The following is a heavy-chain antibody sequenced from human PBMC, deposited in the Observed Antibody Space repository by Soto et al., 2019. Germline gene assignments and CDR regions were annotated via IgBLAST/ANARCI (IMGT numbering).Heavy chain of an antibody. J-gene: IGHJ5*02. CDR3: SRDQSWQDLVWWFDP. Sequence: QAQLVQSAAEGKKPGASVKVSCKASGHSITSHYMHWVRQAPGQGLEWMGTIDPTGGRTNYAKKFQGGVAXTXXXPXXTVYMDLSSLTSEDTAVYYCSRDQSWQDLVWWFDPWGQGTLVTVSS. V-gene: IGHV1-46*03. CDR2: IDPTGGRT. D-gene: IGHD6-13*01. CDR1: GHSITSHY.